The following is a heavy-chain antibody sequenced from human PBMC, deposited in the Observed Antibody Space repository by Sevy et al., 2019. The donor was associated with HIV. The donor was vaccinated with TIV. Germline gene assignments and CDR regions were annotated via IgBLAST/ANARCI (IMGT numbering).Heavy chain of an antibody. J-gene: IGHJ4*02. CDR3: ARERPEHAFDY. V-gene: IGHV4-59*01. Sequence: SETLSLTCTVSGGSISSYYWSWIRQPPGKGLEWIGYIYYSGSTNYSPSLKSRVTISVDTSKNQFSLKLSSVTAADTAVYYCARERPEHAFDYWGQGTLVTVSS. CDR2: IYYSGST. CDR1: GGSISSYY. D-gene: IGHD6-25*01.